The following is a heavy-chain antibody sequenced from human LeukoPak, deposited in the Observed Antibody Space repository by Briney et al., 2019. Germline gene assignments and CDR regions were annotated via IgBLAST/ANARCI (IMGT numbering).Heavy chain of an antibody. CDR3: AKEGYYDSSGSHYPFFDY. V-gene: IGHV3-23*01. CDR1: GFTFSSYA. CDR2: ISGSGGST. Sequence: GGSLRLSCAASGFTFSSYAMSWVRQAPGEGLEWVSTISGSGGSTYYADSVKGRFTISRDNSKNTLFLQMNSLRAEDTAVYYCAKEGYYDSSGSHYPFFDYWGQGTLVTVSS. J-gene: IGHJ4*02. D-gene: IGHD3-22*01.